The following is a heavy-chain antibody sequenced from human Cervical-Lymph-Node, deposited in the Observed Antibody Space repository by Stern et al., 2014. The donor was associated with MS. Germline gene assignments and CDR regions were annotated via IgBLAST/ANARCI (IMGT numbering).Heavy chain of an antibody. Sequence: EVQLVESGGGLVQPGGSLRLSCAASGFTFRNYWMPWVRQPPGKGLVWVSRLKSDGSSTSYADSVKGRFTISRDNAKNTLYLQMNSLRAEDTAVYYCTRAGAYYHEYWGQGTLVTVSS. D-gene: IGHD3-22*01. CDR1: GFTFRNYW. CDR3: TRAGAYYHEY. V-gene: IGHV3-74*01. CDR2: LKSDGSST. J-gene: IGHJ4*02.